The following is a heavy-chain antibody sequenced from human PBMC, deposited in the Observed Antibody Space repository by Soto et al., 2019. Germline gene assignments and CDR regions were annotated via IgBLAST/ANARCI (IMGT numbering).Heavy chain of an antibody. D-gene: IGHD5-12*01. Sequence: GGSLRLSCAASGFTVRSNSMSWVRQTPGKGLEWVSVIYSGGSTYYADSVKGRFTISRDNSKNTLYLQMNRLRAEDTAVYYCATRGYARDYWSQGTLVTVSP. CDR1: GFTVRSNS. V-gene: IGHV3-66*01. J-gene: IGHJ4*02. CDR3: ATRGYARDY. CDR2: IYSGGST.